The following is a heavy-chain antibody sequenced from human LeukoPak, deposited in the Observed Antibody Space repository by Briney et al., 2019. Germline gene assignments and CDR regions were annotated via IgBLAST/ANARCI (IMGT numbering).Heavy chain of an antibody. V-gene: IGHV3-30*02. Sequence: RPGGSLRLSCAASGFTFSSYGMHWVRQAPGKGLEGVAFIRYDGSNKYYADSVKGRFTISRDNSKNTLYLQMNSLRAEDTAVYYCANTQREGDSYGLGYWGQGTLVTVSS. D-gene: IGHD5-18*01. J-gene: IGHJ4*02. CDR2: IRYDGSNK. CDR1: GFTFSSYG. CDR3: ANTQREGDSYGLGY.